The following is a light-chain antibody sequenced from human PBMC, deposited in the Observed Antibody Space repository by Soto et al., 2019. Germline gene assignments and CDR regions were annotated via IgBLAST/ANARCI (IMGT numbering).Light chain of an antibody. Sequence: ARTQSRWATGSLWQAVAISYTGTSSDVGAYDYVSWYQQHPGKAPKLMIYEINKRPSGVPDRFSGSKSGNTASLTVSGLQAEDEADYYCSSFAGSNNFPYVFGTGTKV. CDR2: EIN. J-gene: IGLJ1*01. CDR3: SSFAGSNNFPYV. V-gene: IGLV2-8*01. CDR1: SSDVGAYDY.